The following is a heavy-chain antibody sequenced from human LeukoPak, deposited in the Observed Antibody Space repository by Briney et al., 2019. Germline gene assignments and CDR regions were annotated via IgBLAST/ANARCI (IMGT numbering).Heavy chain of an antibody. Sequence: SETLSLTCAVYGDSISSYYWSWIRQPPGKGLEWVGDIYTSGGTNYNASLKSRVTISVDTSKNQFSLKLSSVTAADTAVYYCARHGWYSSSWYDDYWGQGTLVTVSS. J-gene: IGHJ4*02. V-gene: IGHV4-4*09. D-gene: IGHD6-13*01. CDR2: IYTSGGT. CDR3: ARHGWYSSSWYDDY. CDR1: GDSISSYY.